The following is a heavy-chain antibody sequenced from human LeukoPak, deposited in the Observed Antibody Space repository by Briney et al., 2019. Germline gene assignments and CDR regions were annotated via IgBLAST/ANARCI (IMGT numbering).Heavy chain of an antibody. Sequence: ASVKVSCKASGYTFTSYDINWVRQAPGQGLAWMASMNPNNGNTAYARKFQGRVTMTRDTSIGTAYLELSALRSEDTAVYYCARLHWESGGIYFYYYMDVWGKGTTVTVSS. V-gene: IGHV1-8*01. CDR3: ARLHWESGGIYFYYYMDV. D-gene: IGHD3-16*01. J-gene: IGHJ6*03. CDR2: MNPNNGNT. CDR1: GYTFTSYD.